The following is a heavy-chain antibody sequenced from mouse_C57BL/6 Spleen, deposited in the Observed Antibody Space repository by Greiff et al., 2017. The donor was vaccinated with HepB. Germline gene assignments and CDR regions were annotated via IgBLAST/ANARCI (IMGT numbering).Heavy chain of an antibody. CDR1: GFTFSDYG. J-gene: IGHJ2*01. V-gene: IGHV5-17*01. CDR3: ARGGDWDRGFDY. Sequence: EVQLVESGGGLVKPGGSLKLSCAASGFTFSDYGMHWVRQAPEKGLEWVAYISSGSSTIYYADTVKGRFTISSDKDKNTLFLQMTSLRSEDTARYYCARGGDWDRGFDYWGQGTTLTVSS. CDR2: ISSGSSTI. D-gene: IGHD4-1*01.